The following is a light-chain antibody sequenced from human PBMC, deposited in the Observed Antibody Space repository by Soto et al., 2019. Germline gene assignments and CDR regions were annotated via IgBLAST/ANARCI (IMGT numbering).Light chain of an antibody. J-gene: IGKJ1*01. V-gene: IGKV3-11*01. CDR2: DVS. Sequence: EIVLTQSPATLSLSPGERATLSCRASQSVSSYLAWYQQKPGQAPRLLIYDVSNRATGIPARFSGSGSGTDFSLTISSLEPEDFAVYYCQQRSHWPRTFGQGTKVDIK. CDR1: QSVSSY. CDR3: QQRSHWPRT.